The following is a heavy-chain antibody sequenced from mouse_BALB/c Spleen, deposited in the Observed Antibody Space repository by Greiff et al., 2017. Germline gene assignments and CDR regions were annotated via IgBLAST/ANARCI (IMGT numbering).Heavy chain of an antibody. D-gene: IGHD1-1*01. CDR3: ARYGYGSSRYFDV. CDR2: ISYSGST. Sequence: EVMLVESGPSLVKPSQTLSLTCSVTGDSITSGYWNWIRKFPGNKLEYMGYISYSGSTYYNPSLKSRISITRDTSKNQYYLQLNSVTTEDTATYYCARYGYGSSRYFDVWGAGTTVTVSS. CDR1: GDSITSGY. V-gene: IGHV3-8*02. J-gene: IGHJ1*01.